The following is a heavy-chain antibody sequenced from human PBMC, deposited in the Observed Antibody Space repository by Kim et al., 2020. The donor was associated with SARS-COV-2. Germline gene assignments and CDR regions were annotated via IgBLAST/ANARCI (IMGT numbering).Heavy chain of an antibody. CDR3: ARQAELLGDSSGYYPFDY. V-gene: IGHV4-39*01. D-gene: IGHD3-22*01. Sequence: SETLSLTCTVSGGSISSSSYYWGWIRQPPGKGLEWIGSIYYSGSTYYNPSLKSRVTISVDTSKNQFSLKLSSVTAADTAVYYCARQAELLGDSSGYYPFDYWGQGTLVTVSS. CDR1: GGSISSSSYY. CDR2: IYYSGST. J-gene: IGHJ4*02.